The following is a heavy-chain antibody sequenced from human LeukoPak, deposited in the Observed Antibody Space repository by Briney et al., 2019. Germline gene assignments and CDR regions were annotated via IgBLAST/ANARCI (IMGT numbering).Heavy chain of an antibody. CDR3: ARDVDY. CDR2: IYYSGST. Sequence: PSETLSLTCTVSGGSISSSSYYWSWIRQPPGKGLEWIGYIYYSGSTNYNPSLKSRVTISVDTSKNQFSLKLSSVTAADTAVYYCARDVDYWGQGTLVTVSS. V-gene: IGHV4-61*01. J-gene: IGHJ4*02. CDR1: GGSISSSSYY.